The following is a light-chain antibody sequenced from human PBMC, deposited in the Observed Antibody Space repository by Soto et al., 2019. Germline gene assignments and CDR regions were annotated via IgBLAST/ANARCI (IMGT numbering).Light chain of an antibody. CDR2: LNSDGSH. CDR3: CSYVGATTYV. Sequence: QPVLTQSPSASASLGASVKLTCTLSSGHSSYAIAWHQQQPEKGPRYLMKLNSDGSHSKGDGIPDRFSGSSSGAERYLTISSLQSEDEAEYYSCSYVGATTYVFGSGTKVTVL. CDR1: SGHSSYA. V-gene: IGLV4-69*01. J-gene: IGLJ1*01.